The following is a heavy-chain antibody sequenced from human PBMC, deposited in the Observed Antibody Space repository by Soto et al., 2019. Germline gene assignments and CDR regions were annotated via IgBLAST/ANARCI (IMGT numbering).Heavy chain of an antibody. V-gene: IGHV3-23*01. Sequence: GGSLRLSCAASGFTFSSYAMSWVRQAPGKGLEWVSAISGSGGSTYYADSVKGRFTISRDNSKNTLYLQMNSLRVEDTAEYYCTKPGYCTNGACYSFDPWGLGTRVTVSS. CDR1: GFTFSSYA. CDR2: ISGSGGST. D-gene: IGHD2-8*01. J-gene: IGHJ5*02. CDR3: TKPGYCTNGACYSFDP.